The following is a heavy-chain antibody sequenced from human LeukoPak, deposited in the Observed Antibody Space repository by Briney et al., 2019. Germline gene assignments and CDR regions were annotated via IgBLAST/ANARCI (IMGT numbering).Heavy chain of an antibody. D-gene: IGHD5-12*01. J-gene: IGHJ5*02. CDR3: ARSMVATTWFDP. Sequence: PSETLSLTCAVSGYSISSGYYWGWIRQPPGKGLEWIGSIYHSGSTYYNPSLKSRVTISVDTSKNQFSLKLSSVTAADTAVYYCARSMVATTWFDPWGQGTLVTVSS. CDR1: GYSISSGYY. CDR2: IYHSGST. V-gene: IGHV4-38-2*01.